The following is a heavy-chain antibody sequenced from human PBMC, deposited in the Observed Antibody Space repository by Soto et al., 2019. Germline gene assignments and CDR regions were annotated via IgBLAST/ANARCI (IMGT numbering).Heavy chain of an antibody. D-gene: IGHD5-18*01. J-gene: IGHJ6*02. Sequence: RASVKVSCKASGGTFSSYAISWVRQAPGQGLEWMGGIIPIFGTANYAQKFQGRVTITADESTSTAYMELSSLRSEDTAVYYCARMDKRSTAMVRGYYYGMDVWGQGTTVTVSS. CDR3: ARMDKRSTAMVRGYYYGMDV. CDR1: GGTFSSYA. CDR2: IIPIFGTA. V-gene: IGHV1-69*13.